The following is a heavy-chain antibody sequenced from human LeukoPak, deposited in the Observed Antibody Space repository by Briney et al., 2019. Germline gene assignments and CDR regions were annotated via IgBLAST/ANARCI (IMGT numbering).Heavy chain of an antibody. Sequence: PGGSLRLSCAASEFSVGSSYMTWVRQAPGKGLEWVSLIYSGGSTYYADSVKGRFTISRDNSKNTLYLQMNSLRAEDTAVYYCAKLLMAMVRGVDIDCWGQGTLVTVSS. CDR2: IYSGGST. CDR1: EFSVGSSY. V-gene: IGHV3-66*01. J-gene: IGHJ4*02. CDR3: AKLLMAMVRGVDIDC. D-gene: IGHD3-10*01.